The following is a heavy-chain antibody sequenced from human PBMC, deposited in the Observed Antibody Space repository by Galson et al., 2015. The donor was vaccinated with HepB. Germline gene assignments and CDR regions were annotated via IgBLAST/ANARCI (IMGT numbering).Heavy chain of an antibody. D-gene: IGHD2-15*01. CDR2: IYYSGST. CDR3: ATGCSGGGCPLKL. Sequence: TLSLTCTVSGGSISSSSYYWGWIRQPPGKGLEWIGSIYYSGSTYYNPSLKSRVIISVDTSKNQFSLKLSSVTAADTAVYYCATGCSGGGCPLKLWGQGTLVTVSS. J-gene: IGHJ1*01. V-gene: IGHV4-39*07. CDR1: GGSISSSSYY.